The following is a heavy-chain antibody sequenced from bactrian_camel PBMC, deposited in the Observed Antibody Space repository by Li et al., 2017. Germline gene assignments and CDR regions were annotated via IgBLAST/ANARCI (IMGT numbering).Heavy chain of an antibody. Sequence: QVQLVESGGGLVQAGGSLRLSCAASGFTFSSYWTHWIRQAPGKGLEWVSAIHSGGGSTYYADSVKGRFIISRDNAKNTLYLQLNSLKTEDTAMYYCAALSFCSGSLSYFRDLMRSPWGQGTQVTVS. CDR1: GFTFSSYW. CDR2: IHSGGGST. V-gene: IGHV3S1*01. J-gene: IGHJ6*01. CDR3: AALSFCSGSLSYFRDLMRSP. D-gene: IGHD3*01.